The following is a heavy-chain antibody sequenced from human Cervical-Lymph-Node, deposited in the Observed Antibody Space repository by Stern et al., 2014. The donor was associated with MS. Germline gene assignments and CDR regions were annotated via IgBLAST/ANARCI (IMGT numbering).Heavy chain of an antibody. CDR3: ARGTGDLKH. Sequence: QVQLVESGPEVKKPGASVKVSCRASGYTFSTFGISWVRQAPGQGLEWMGWISGYSPNTNYAQKFQGRVTLTTDTSTSTAYMELRSLRSDDTAMYYCARGTGDLKHWGQGTLVTVSS. D-gene: IGHD7-27*01. V-gene: IGHV1-18*01. CDR2: ISGYSPNT. J-gene: IGHJ1*01. CDR1: GYTFSTFG.